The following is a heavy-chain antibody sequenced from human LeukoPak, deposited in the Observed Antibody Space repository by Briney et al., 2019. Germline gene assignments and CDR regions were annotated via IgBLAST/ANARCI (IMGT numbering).Heavy chain of an antibody. D-gene: IGHD5-12*01. J-gene: IGHJ4*02. CDR2: IRSKAYGGTT. CDR3: TADLPPPRGYDYPFDY. V-gene: IGHV3-49*03. CDR1: GFTFGDYA. Sequence: GGSLRLSCTASGFTFGDYAMSWFRQAPGKGLEWVGFIRSKAYGGTTEYAASVKGRFTISRDDSKSIAYLQMNSLKSEDTAVYYCTADLPPPRGYDYPFDYWGQGSLVTVSS.